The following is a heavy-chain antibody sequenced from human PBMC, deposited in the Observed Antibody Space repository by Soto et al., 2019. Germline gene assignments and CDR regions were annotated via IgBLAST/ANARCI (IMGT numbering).Heavy chain of an antibody. CDR2: IYWDDDK. J-gene: IGHJ4*02. D-gene: IGHD3-10*01. Sequence: GVAVGWIRQPPGEALDWLAHIYWDDDKRYNPSLKNRLTITKDASKNQVVLTMTNVAPVDTATYFCAQRKFGHLCFDYCGQGTLVTVS. CDR3: AQRKFGHLCFDY. CDR1: GVA. V-gene: IGHV2-5*02.